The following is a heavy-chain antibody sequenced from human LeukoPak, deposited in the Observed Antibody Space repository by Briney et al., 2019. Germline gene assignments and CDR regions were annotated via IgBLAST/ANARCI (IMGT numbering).Heavy chain of an antibody. J-gene: IGHJ6*02. CDR3: AKDRYDTSVWPYYYAMDV. CDR2: ITGSSDSV. CDR1: GFIFNTYP. V-gene: IGHV3-23*01. Sequence: GGSLRLSCAASGFIFNTYPMTWVRPAPGKGLEWVSYITGSSDSVYYADAVKGRFTISRDNSKNTLYLQMNSLRAEDTAIYYCAKDRYDTSVWPYYYAMDVWGQGTTVIVSS. D-gene: IGHD3-22*01.